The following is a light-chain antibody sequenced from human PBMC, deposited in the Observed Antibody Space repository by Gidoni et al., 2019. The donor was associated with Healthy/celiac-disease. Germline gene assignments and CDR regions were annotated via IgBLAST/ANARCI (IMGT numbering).Light chain of an antibody. Sequence: EIVLTQSPATLSLSPGDRATLSCRASQSVSSYLAWYQQKPGQAPRLLIYDASNRATGIPARFSGSGSGTDFTLTISSLEPGDFAVYFCQQRSNWPLTFGGGTKVEIK. CDR2: DAS. CDR3: QQRSNWPLT. CDR1: QSVSSY. J-gene: IGKJ4*01. V-gene: IGKV3-11*01.